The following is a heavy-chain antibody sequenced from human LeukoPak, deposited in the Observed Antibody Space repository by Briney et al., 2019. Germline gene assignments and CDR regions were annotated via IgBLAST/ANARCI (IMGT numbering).Heavy chain of an antibody. V-gene: IGHV3-15*01. CDR2: IRSKTDGGTT. J-gene: IGHJ4*02. Sequence: GGCLRLSCAASGFTFSSYAMHWVRQAPGKGLEWVGRIRSKTDGGTTDYAAPVKGRFTISRDDSKNTLYLQMNSLKTEDTAVYYCTTGGYSSSWPPGYYWGQGTLVTVSS. CDR3: TTGGYSSSWPPGYY. D-gene: IGHD6-13*01. CDR1: GFTFSSYA.